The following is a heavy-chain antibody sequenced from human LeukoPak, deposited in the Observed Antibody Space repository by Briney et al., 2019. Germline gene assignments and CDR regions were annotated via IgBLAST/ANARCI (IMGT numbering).Heavy chain of an antibody. CDR3: PRSAGGYFDY. CDR1: GGSFSGYY. CDR2: INHSGST. V-gene: IGHV4-34*01. D-gene: IGHD3-10*01. Sequence: PSETLSLTCAVYGGSFSGYYWSWIRQPPGKGLEWIGEINHSGSTNYNPSLKSRVTISVDTSKNQFSLKLSSVTAADTAVYYCPRSAGGYFDYWGQGTLVTVSS. J-gene: IGHJ4*02.